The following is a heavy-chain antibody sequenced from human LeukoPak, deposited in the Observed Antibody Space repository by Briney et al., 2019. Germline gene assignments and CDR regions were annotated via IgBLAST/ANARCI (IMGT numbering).Heavy chain of an antibody. D-gene: IGHD2-15*01. Sequence: GSLRLSCVASGFTVSSNFMSWIRQPPGKGLEWIGEINHSGSTNYNPSLKSRVTISVDTSKNQFSLKLSSVTAADTAVYYCARGLRNVGGWFDPWGQGTLVTVSS. V-gene: IGHV4-34*01. CDR2: INHSGST. CDR1: GFTVSSNF. J-gene: IGHJ5*02. CDR3: ARGLRNVGGWFDP.